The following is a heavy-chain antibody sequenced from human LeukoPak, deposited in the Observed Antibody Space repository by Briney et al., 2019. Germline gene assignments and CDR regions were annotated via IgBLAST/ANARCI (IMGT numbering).Heavy chain of an antibody. CDR2: INHSGST. CDR3: ASSPYYYGSGSYYNKYYFDY. Sequence: SETLSLTCAVYGGSFSGYYWSWIRQPPGKGLEWIGEINHSGSTNYNPSLKSRVTISVDTSKNQFSLKLSSVTAEDTAVYYCASSPYYYGSGSYYNKYYFDYWGQGTLVTVSS. CDR1: GGSFSGYY. V-gene: IGHV4-34*01. J-gene: IGHJ4*02. D-gene: IGHD3-10*01.